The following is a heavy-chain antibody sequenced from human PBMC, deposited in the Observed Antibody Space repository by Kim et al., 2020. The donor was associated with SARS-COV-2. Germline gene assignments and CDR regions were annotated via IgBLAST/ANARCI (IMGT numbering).Heavy chain of an antibody. CDR1: EFTVGTSY. Sequence: GGSLRLSCAASEFTVGTSYMNWVRQAPGKGLEWVSIIYSDGSTYYADSVEGRFSISRHNSYNTLYLQMNTLRAADTAVYYCAGRTYASYGNRGHYYGMDVWGQGTTVTVSS. V-gene: IGHV3-53*04. CDR2: IYSDGST. D-gene: IGHD5-18*01. J-gene: IGHJ6*02. CDR3: AGRTYASYGNRGHYYGMDV.